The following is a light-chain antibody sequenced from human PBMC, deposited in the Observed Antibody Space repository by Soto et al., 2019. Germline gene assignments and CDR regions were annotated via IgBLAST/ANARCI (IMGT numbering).Light chain of an antibody. CDR1: QSVSSNY. Sequence: EIVLTQSPGTLSLSPGERATLSCRSSQSVSSNYLAWSQQKPDQAPRLVIYDVSGRATGIPDRFSGSGPVTDFTLTISTLEPEDCAVYYCQQYGSSPTFGQGTKVEIK. CDR3: QQYGSSPT. J-gene: IGKJ1*01. V-gene: IGKV3-20*01. CDR2: DVS.